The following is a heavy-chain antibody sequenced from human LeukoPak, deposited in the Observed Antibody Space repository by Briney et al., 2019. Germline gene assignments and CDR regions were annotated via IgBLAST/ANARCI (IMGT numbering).Heavy chain of an antibody. D-gene: IGHD2-15*01. J-gene: IGHJ4*02. CDR3: ARGVGSGHTDY. Sequence: SETLSLTCTVSGGSISSSSYYWGWIRQPPGKGLEWIGFISYSGNTNYNPSLKSRVTISLDTSKNQFSLKLISVTAADTAVYYCARGVGSGHTDYWGQGALVTVSS. CDR2: ISYSGNT. CDR1: GGSISSSSYY. V-gene: IGHV4-61*05.